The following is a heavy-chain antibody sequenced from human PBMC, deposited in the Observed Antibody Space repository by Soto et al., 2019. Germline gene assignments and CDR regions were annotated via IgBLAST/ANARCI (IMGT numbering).Heavy chain of an antibody. CDR2: ISSSSSYI. D-gene: IGHD6-13*01. Sequence: GGSLRLSCAASGFTFSSYSMNWVRQAPGKGLEWVSSISSSSSYIYYADSVKGRFTISRDNAKNSLYLQMNSLRAEDTAVYYCARDMGEQQLVLGYFDYWGQGTLVTVSS. J-gene: IGHJ4*02. CDR1: GFTFSSYS. V-gene: IGHV3-21*01. CDR3: ARDMGEQQLVLGYFDY.